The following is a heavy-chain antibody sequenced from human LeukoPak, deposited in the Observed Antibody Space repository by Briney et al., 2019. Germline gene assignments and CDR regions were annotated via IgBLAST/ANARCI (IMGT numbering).Heavy chain of an antibody. Sequence: GESLKISWKGSGYSFTPYWIGLVRQMPGKGPEWMGITFLGYSYTIHSPSFQDQVTISVDQSITTPYLQWSSLKASDTAMYYCARHFHPAETTGGYFDLWGRGTLVTVSA. CDR3: ARHFHPAETTGGYFDL. CDR1: GYSFTPYW. CDR2: TFLGYSYT. D-gene: IGHD4-17*01. V-gene: IGHV5-51*01. J-gene: IGHJ2*01.